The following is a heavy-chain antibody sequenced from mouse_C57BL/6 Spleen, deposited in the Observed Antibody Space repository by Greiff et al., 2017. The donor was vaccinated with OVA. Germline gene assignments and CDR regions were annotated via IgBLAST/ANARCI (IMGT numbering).Heavy chain of an antibody. CDR2: ISSGSSTI. CDR1: GFTFSDYG. CDR3: ARRDYYYGSSSFMDY. J-gene: IGHJ4*01. Sequence: VQLKESGGGLVKPGGSLKLSCAASGFTFSDYGMHWVRQAPEKGLEWVAYISSGSSTIYYADTVKGRFTISRDNAKNTLFLQMTSLRSEDTAMYYCARRDYYYGSSSFMDYWGQGTSVTVSS. V-gene: IGHV5-17*01. D-gene: IGHD1-1*01.